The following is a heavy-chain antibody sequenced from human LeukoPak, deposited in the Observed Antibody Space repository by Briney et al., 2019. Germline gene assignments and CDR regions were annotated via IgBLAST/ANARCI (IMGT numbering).Heavy chain of an antibody. CDR3: ARGHSGYDNYYRFDP. CDR2: IIPIFGTA. V-gene: IGHV1-69*05. CDR1: GGTFSSYA. Sequence: GASVKVSCKASGGTFSSYAISWVRQAPGQGLEWMGRIIPIFGTASYAQKFQGRVTITTDESTSTAYMELSSLRSEDTAVYYCARGHSGYDNYYRFDPWGQGTLVTVSS. J-gene: IGHJ5*02. D-gene: IGHD5-12*01.